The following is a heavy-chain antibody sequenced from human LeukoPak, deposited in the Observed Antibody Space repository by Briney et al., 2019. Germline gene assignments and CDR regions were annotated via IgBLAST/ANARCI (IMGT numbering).Heavy chain of an antibody. V-gene: IGHV4-4*08. J-gene: IGHJ5*02. CDR2: IYASGHT. CDR1: GGTISSYY. D-gene: IGHD4-17*01. Sequence: PSETLSLTCTVSGGTISSYYWSWIRQPPGKGLQWIGRIYASGHTNYNPSLQNRAAISVDTSNNQSSLRLTSVTAADTAIYYCAVDYGDYQTWGQGTLVTVSS. CDR3: AVDYGDYQT.